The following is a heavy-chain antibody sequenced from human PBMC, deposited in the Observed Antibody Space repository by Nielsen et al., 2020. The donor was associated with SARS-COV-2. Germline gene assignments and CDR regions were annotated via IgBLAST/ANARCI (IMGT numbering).Heavy chain of an antibody. V-gene: IGHV4-39*07. J-gene: IGHJ5*02. CDR2: IYYGGST. D-gene: IGHD5-18*01. CDR3: ARVPGYRYGQGWFDP. Sequence: SETLSLTCTVSGGSISSSSYHWGWIRQPPGKGQEWIGSIYYGGSTYNNPSLKSRVTISVDTSKNQFSLKLSSVTAADTAFYYCARVPGYRYGQGWFDPWGQGTLVTVSS. CDR1: GGSISSSSYH.